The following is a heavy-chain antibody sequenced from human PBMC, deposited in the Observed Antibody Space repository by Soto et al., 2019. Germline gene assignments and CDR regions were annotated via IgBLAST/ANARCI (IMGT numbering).Heavy chain of an antibody. Sequence: PSETLSLTCTVSGGSISSGGYYWSWIRQHPGKGLEWIGYIYYSGSTYYNPSLKSRVTISVDTSKNQFSLKLSSVTAADTAVYYCAREVYGDTLDYWGQGTLVTVSS. D-gene: IGHD4-17*01. CDR1: GGSISSGGYY. V-gene: IGHV4-31*03. CDR2: IYYSGST. CDR3: AREVYGDTLDY. J-gene: IGHJ4*02.